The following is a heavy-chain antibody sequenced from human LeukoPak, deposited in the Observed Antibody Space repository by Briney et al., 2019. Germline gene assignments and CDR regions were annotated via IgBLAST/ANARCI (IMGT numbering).Heavy chain of an antibody. CDR2: IKQDGSEK. D-gene: IGHD6-19*01. Sequence: GGSLRLSCAASGFTLSSYWMSWVRQAPGKGLEWVANIKQDGSEKYYVDSVKGRFTISRDNAKNSLYLQMNSLRAEDTATYCCARDGARHINIAVPGGDYWGQGTLVTVSS. CDR1: GFTLSSYW. CDR3: ARDGARHINIAVPGGDY. J-gene: IGHJ4*02. V-gene: IGHV3-7*01.